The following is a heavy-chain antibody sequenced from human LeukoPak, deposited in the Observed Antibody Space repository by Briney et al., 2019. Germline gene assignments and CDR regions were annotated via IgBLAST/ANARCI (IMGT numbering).Heavy chain of an antibody. D-gene: IGHD3-22*01. CDR2: IYHSGST. CDR3: ARDRGYGYDSSGYYYFDY. CDR1: GYSISSGYY. J-gene: IGHJ4*02. V-gene: IGHV4-38-2*02. Sequence: KSSETLSLTCTVSGYSISSGYYWGWIRQPPGKGLEWIGSIYHSGSTYYNPSLKSRVTISVDTSKNQFSLKLSSVTAADTAVYYCARDRGYGYDSSGYYYFDYWGQGTLVTVSS.